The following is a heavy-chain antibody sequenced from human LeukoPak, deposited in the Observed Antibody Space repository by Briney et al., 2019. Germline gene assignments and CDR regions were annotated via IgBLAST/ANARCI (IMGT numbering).Heavy chain of an antibody. D-gene: IGHD3-10*01. J-gene: IGHJ3*02. Sequence: SETLSLTCTVSGGSISSGGYYWSWIRQPPGKGLEWIGYIYYSGSTNYNPSLKSRVTISVDTSKNQFSLKLSSVTAADTAVYYCAREGSSGIDPKDAFDIWGQGTMVTVSS. CDR2: IYYSGST. V-gene: IGHV4-61*08. CDR3: AREGSSGIDPKDAFDI. CDR1: GGSISSGGYY.